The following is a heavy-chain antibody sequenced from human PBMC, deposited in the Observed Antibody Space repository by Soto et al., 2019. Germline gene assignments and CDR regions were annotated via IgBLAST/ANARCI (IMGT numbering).Heavy chain of an antibody. CDR2: ISYDGSNK. CDR1: GFTFSSYA. J-gene: IGHJ5*02. Sequence: QVQLVESGGGVVQPGRSLRLSCAASGFTFSSYAMHWVRQAPGKGLEWVAVISYDGSNKYYADSVKGRFTISRDNSKNTLYLQMNSLRAEDTAVYYCARDARIAAPCGQGTLVTVSS. CDR3: ARDARIAAP. D-gene: IGHD6-13*01. V-gene: IGHV3-30-3*01.